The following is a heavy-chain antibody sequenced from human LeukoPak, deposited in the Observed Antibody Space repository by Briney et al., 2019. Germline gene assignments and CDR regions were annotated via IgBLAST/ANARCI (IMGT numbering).Heavy chain of an antibody. Sequence: GRSLRLSCAASGFTFSSYAMHWVRQAPGKGLEWVAVISYDGSNKYYADSVKGRFTISRDNSKNTLYLKMNSLRAEDTAVYYCAKDGYCSSTSCLVYYYGLDVWGQGTTVTVSS. CDR2: ISYDGSNK. CDR3: AKDGYCSSTSCLVYYYGLDV. CDR1: GFTFSSYA. V-gene: IGHV3-30*18. J-gene: IGHJ6*02. D-gene: IGHD2-2*01.